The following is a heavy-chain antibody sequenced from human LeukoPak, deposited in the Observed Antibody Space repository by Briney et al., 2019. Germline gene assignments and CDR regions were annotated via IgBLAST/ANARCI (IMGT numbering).Heavy chain of an antibody. J-gene: IGHJ4*02. CDR3: ARVGSTWYVGY. D-gene: IGHD6-13*01. CDR2: IKQDGSEK. Sequence: XGSLRLSCAASGFPFSSYWMTWVRQAPGKGLEWVANIKQDGSEKYYVDSVKGRFTISRDNAKNSLYLQMNSLRAEDTAVYYCARVGSTWYVGYWGQGTLVTVSS. V-gene: IGHV3-7*01. CDR1: GFPFSSYW.